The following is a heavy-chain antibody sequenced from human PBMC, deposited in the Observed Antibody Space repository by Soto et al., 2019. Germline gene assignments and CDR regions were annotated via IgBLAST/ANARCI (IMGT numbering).Heavy chain of an antibody. CDR2: IDPSDSYT. V-gene: IGHV5-10-1*04. D-gene: IGHD5-12*01. J-gene: IGHJ6*02. Sequence: GESLKISCKGSGYSFTNYWISWVRQMPGKGLEWMGRIDPSDSYTNYRPSFQGQVTISADKSISTAYLQWSSLKASDTAMYYCARLGSGYDALYYGMDVWGQGTTVTVSS. CDR1: GYSFTNYW. CDR3: ARLGSGYDALYYGMDV.